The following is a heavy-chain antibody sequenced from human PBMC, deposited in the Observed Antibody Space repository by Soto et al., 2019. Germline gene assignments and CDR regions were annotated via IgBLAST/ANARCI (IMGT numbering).Heavy chain of an antibody. J-gene: IGHJ6*02. CDR1: GGSISSGDYY. Sequence: PSETLSLTCTVSGGSISSGDYYWSWLRQPPGKGLEWIGYIYYSGSTYYNPSLKSRVTISVDTSKNQFSLKLSPVTAADTAVYYCARDQIYDFWIPRYYYYYGMDVWGQGTTVTVSS. V-gene: IGHV4-30-4*01. CDR3: ARDQIYDFWIPRYYYYYGMDV. D-gene: IGHD3-3*01. CDR2: IYYSGST.